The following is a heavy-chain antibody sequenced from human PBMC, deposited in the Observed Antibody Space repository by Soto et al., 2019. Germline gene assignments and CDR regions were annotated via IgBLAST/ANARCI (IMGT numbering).Heavy chain of an antibody. V-gene: IGHV3-48*04. D-gene: IGHD5-18*01. CDR3: ARDGERGYRYGFQLY. CDR1: GFTFSSYG. CDR2: ISSSGSTI. J-gene: IGHJ4*02. Sequence: PGGSLRLSCAASGFTFSSYGINWVRQAPGKGLEWVSGISSSGSTIYYADSVKGRFTISRDNAKNSLYLQMNSLRAEDTAVYYCARDGERGYRYGFQLYWGQGTLVTVSS.